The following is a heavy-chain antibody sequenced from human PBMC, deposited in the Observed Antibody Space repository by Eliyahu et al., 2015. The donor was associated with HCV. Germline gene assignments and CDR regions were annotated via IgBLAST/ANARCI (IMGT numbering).Heavy chain of an antibody. CDR2: IDWEDDE. Sequence: QVTLRESGPALVKPTETLTLTCTFSGFSLSTTGMCVSWVRQPPGKPLEWLARIDWEDDEYYSTSLRTRLTISKDTSKNQVALTMTNVDPVDTGTYYCARGPLGARVGFHAMDVWGPGTSVTVSS. D-gene: IGHD1-26*01. CDR3: ARGPLGARVGFHAMDV. V-gene: IGHV2-70*15. J-gene: IGHJ6*02. CDR1: GFSLSTTGMC.